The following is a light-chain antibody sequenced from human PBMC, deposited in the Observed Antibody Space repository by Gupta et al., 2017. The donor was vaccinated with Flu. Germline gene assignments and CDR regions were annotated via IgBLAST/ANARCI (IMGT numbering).Light chain of an antibody. J-gene: IGLJ2*01. CDR2: STS. CDR3: FLYMGKDVWI. CDR1: SGSVSTDHY. Sequence: LTCALSSGSVSTDHYPSWYQQSPGQAPRTLVYSTSTRSSGVPERFSGSILGHKAALTIPGAQADDDCLYFFFLYMGKDVWIFGWRT. V-gene: IGLV8-61*01.